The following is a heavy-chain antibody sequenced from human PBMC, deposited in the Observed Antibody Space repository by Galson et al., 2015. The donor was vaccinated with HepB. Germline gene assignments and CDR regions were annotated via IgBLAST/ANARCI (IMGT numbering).Heavy chain of an antibody. J-gene: IGHJ3*02. Sequence: SLRLSCAASGFTVSSNYMSWVRQAPGKGLEWVSVIYSGGSTYYADSVKGRFTISRDNSKNTLYLQMNSLRAEDTAVYYCARVSVTKTIDAFDIWGQGTMVTVSS. CDR1: GFTVSSNY. D-gene: IGHD5/OR15-5a*01. CDR3: ARVSVTKTIDAFDI. V-gene: IGHV3-53*01. CDR2: IYSGGST.